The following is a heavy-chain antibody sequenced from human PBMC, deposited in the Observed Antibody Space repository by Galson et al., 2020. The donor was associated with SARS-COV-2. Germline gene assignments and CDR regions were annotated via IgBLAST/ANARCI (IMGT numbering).Heavy chain of an antibody. J-gene: IGHJ4*02. Sequence: ETSETLSLTCTVSGGSISSYYWSWIRQPPGKGLEWIGYIYYSGSTNYNPSLKSRVTISVDTSKNQFSLKLSSVTAADTAVYYCARHPYFYDSSGYYFDYLGQGTLVTGSS. V-gene: IGHV4-59*08. CDR3: ARHPYFYDSSGYYFDY. CDR1: GGSISSYY. D-gene: IGHD3-22*01. CDR2: IYYSGST.